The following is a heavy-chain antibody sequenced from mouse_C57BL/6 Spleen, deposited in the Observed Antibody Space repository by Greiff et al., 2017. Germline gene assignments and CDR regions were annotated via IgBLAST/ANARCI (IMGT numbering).Heavy chain of an antibody. V-gene: IGHV14-1*01. CDR1: GFNINDYY. Sequence: EVQLQQSGAELVRPGASVKLSCTASGFNINDYYMHWVKQRPEQGLEWIGRIDPEDGDTEYAPKFQGKAAMTADTSSNTAYLQLSSLTSEDTAVYYCTFYYYGSPWFAYWGQGTLVTVSA. CDR2: IDPEDGDT. J-gene: IGHJ3*01. D-gene: IGHD1-1*01. CDR3: TFYYYGSPWFAY.